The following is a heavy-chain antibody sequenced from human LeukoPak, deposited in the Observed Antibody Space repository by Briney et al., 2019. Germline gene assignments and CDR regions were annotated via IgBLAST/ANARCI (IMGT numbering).Heavy chain of an antibody. CDR2: IRSDGTGE. D-gene: IGHD6-25*01. CDR3: AKRSGATVSEFDS. CDR1: GFTFSSYD. J-gene: IGHJ4*02. V-gene: IGHV3-30*02. Sequence: GGSLRLSCAASGFTFSSYDMYWVRQGPGKGLEWLTFIRSDGTGELQVESVKGRFSISRDNSKNMLYLQMNSLRVEDTAVYYCAKRSGATVSEFDSWGQGTLVTVSS.